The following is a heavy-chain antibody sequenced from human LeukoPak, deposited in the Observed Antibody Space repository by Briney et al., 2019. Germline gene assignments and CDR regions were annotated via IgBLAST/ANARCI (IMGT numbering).Heavy chain of an antibody. CDR1: GFTFSSYS. CDR2: IRYDGSNK. Sequence: EGSLRLSCAASGFTFSSYSMNWVRRAPGKGLEWVTFIRYDGSNKYYADSVKGRFTISRDNSKNTLYLQMNSLRAEDTAVYYCAKTLRELSGGAFDIWGQGTMVTVSS. V-gene: IGHV3-30*02. D-gene: IGHD1-26*01. CDR3: AKTLRELSGGAFDI. J-gene: IGHJ3*02.